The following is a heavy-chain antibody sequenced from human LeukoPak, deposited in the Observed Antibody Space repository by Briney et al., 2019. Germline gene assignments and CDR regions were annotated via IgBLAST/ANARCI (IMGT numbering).Heavy chain of an antibody. CDR1: GIIFSGYA. CDR2: VTGDGDTT. CDR3: AKVFSRSFDY. V-gene: IGHV3-23*01. Sequence: GGSLRLSCAASGIIFSGYAMSWVRQAPGKGLEWVSSVTGDGDTTYYADSVKGRFTISRDNSKNTLSLQMSSLRAEDTALYYCAKVFSRSFDYWDQGTPVTVSS. J-gene: IGHJ4*02. D-gene: IGHD2-2*01.